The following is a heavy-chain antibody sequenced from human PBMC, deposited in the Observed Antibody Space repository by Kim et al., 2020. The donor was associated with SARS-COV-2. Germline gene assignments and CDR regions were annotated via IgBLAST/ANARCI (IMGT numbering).Heavy chain of an antibody. CDR1: GGTFSSYA. CDR2: IIPILGIA. V-gene: IGHV1-69*04. Sequence: SVKVSCKASGGTFSSYAISWVRQAPGQGLEWMGRIIPILGIANYAQKFQGRVTITADKSTSTAYMELSSLRSEDTAVYYCAREDKTMVRGVINWFDPWGQGTLVTVSS. CDR3: AREDKTMVRGVINWFDP. D-gene: IGHD3-10*01. J-gene: IGHJ5*02.